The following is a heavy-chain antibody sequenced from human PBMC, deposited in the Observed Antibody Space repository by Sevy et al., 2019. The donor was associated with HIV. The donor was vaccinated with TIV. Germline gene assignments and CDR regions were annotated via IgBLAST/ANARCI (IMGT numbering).Heavy chain of an antibody. Sequence: GGSLRLSCAASGFTFSSYDMHWVRQATGKGLEWVSAIGTAGDTYYPGSVKGRFTISRENAKNSLYLQMNSLRAGDTAVYYCVRGGVDYYGMDVWGQGTTVTVSS. V-gene: IGHV3-13*01. J-gene: IGHJ6*02. CDR2: IGTAGDT. CDR1: GFTFSSYD. CDR3: VRGGVDYYGMDV. D-gene: IGHD2-15*01.